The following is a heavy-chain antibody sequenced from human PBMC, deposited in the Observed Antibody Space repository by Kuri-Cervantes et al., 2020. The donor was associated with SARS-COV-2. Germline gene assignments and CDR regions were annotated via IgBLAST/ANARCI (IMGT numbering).Heavy chain of an antibody. V-gene: IGHV3-15*01. Sequence: GESLKISCAASGFTFSSYNMNWVRQAPGKGLEWVGRIKSKTDGGTTDYAAPVKGRFTISRDDSKNTLYLQMNSLKTEDTAVYYCTTEWPWYSSSGRDYWGQGTLVTVSS. CDR2: IKSKTDGGTT. J-gene: IGHJ4*02. CDR3: TTEWPWYSSSGRDY. D-gene: IGHD6-13*01. CDR1: GFTFSSYN.